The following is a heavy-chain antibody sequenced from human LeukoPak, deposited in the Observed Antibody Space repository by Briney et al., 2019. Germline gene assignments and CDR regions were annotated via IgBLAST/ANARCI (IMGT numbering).Heavy chain of an antibody. D-gene: IGHD4-11*01. J-gene: IGHJ4*02. Sequence: SVTVSCMASGGTFSSYAISWVRQAPGQGLEWMGGIIPIFGTANYAQKLQGRGTITADESTSTAYMELSSLRSEDTAVYYCARAGFGTTVTSPLDYWGQRTLVTVSS. CDR2: IIPIFGTA. CDR3: ARAGFGTTVTSPLDY. V-gene: IGHV1-69*13. CDR1: GGTFSSYA.